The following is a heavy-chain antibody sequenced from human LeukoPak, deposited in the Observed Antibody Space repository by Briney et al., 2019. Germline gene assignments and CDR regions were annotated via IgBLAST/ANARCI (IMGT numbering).Heavy chain of an antibody. Sequence: PGGSLRLSCAASGFTFSTYSMNWVRQAPGKGLEWVSYISSSSGTIYYADSVKGRFTISRDNAKNSLYLQMNSLRAEDTAVCYCARRSEFGVLYYMDVWGKGTTVTVSS. CDR1: GFTFSTYS. CDR3: ARRSEFGVLYYMDV. CDR2: ISSSSGTI. J-gene: IGHJ6*03. D-gene: IGHD3-16*01. V-gene: IGHV3-48*01.